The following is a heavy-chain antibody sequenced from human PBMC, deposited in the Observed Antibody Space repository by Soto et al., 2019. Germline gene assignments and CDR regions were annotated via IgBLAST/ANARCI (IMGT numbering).Heavy chain of an antibody. V-gene: IGHV3-30*03. J-gene: IGHJ4*02. CDR1: GFSFSTFG. Sequence: QVQMVESGGGVVQPGRSLTLSCAASGFSFSTFGMHWVRQAPGKGLQWLAVISNDGRNKYYEDSVKGRFTISRDNSKDTVYLQMNSLRAEDTAIYYCARDLSGPLDCWGQGTLVTVSS. CDR2: ISNDGRNK. CDR3: ARDLSGPLDC. D-gene: IGHD3-16*02.